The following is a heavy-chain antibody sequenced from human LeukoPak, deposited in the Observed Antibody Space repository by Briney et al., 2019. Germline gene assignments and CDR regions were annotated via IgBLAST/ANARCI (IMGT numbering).Heavy chain of an antibody. Sequence: GGSLRLSCAASGFTFSSYAMSWVRQAPGKGLEWVSAIGTAGDTYYPGSVKGRFTISRENAKNSLYLQMNSLRAGDTAVYYCARDQRISSPYYYYGMDVWGQGTTVTVSS. CDR3: ARDQRISSPYYYYGMDV. CDR2: IGTAGDT. J-gene: IGHJ6*02. V-gene: IGHV3-13*01. D-gene: IGHD6-25*01. CDR1: GFTFSSYA.